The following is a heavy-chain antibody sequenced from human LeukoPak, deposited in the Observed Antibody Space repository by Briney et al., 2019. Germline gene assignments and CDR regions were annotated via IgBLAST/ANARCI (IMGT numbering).Heavy chain of an antibody. Sequence: ASVKVSCKPSGYTFTSYDINWVRQATGQGLEWMGWMNPNSENAGYAQKFQGRVTMTRDTSISTAYMELSSLTSEDTAVYYCARVNLRGSQYNWFDPWGQGTLVTVSS. D-gene: IGHD1-26*01. CDR3: ARVNLRGSQYNWFDP. V-gene: IGHV1-8*01. CDR1: GYTFTSYD. CDR2: MNPNSENA. J-gene: IGHJ5*02.